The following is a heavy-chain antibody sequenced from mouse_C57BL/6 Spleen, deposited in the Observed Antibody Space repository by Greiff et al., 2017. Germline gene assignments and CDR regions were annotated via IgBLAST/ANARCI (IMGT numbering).Heavy chain of an antibody. J-gene: IGHJ4*01. CDR1: GFTFSDYG. D-gene: IGHD2-1*01. CDR3: ARPYGNYEDYYAMDY. CDR2: ISSGSSTI. V-gene: IGHV5-17*01. Sequence: EVQGVESGGGLVKPGGSLKLSCAASGFTFSDYGMHWVRQAPEKGLEWVAYISSGSSTIYYADTVKGRFTISRDNAKNPLFLQMTSLRSEDTARYYCARPYGNYEDYYAMDYWGQGTSVTVSS.